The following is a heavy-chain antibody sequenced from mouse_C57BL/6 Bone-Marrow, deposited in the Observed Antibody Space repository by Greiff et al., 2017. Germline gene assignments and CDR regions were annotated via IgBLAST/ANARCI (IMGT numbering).Heavy chain of an antibody. J-gene: IGHJ2*01. CDR3: ARLQDY. Sequence: EVQLVESGGDLVKPGGSLKLSCVASGFTFSSYGMSWVRQTPDKRLEWVATISSGGSYTYYPDSVKGRFTISRDNAKNTLYLQMSSLKSEDTAMYYCARLQDYWGQGTTLTVSS. V-gene: IGHV5-6*01. CDR2: ISSGGSYT. CDR1: GFTFSSYG.